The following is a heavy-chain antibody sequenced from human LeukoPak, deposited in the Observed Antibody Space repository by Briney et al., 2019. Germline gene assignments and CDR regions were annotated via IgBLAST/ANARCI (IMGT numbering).Heavy chain of an antibody. V-gene: IGHV3-23*01. CDR3: AKPLTGGHYYYGMDV. CDR2: ISGSGGST. J-gene: IGHJ6*02. CDR1: GFTFSSYA. D-gene: IGHD7-27*01. Sequence: GGSLRLSCAASGFTFSSYAMSWVRQAPGKGLEWVSAISGSGGSTYYADSVKGRFTISRDSSKNTLYLQMNSLRAEDTAVYYCAKPLTGGHYYYGMDVWGQGTTVTVSS.